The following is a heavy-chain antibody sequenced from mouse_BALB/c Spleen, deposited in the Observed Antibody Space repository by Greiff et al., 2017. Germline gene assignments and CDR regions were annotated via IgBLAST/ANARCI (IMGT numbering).Heavy chain of an antibody. CDR3: ARQNDYDGDYAMDY. Sequence: VQLQQPGAELVKPGASVKLSCKASGYTFTSYWMHWVKQRPGQGLEWIGEINPSNGRTNYNEKFKSKATLTVDKSSSTAYMQLSSLTSEDSAVYYCARQNDYDGDYAMDYWGQGTSVTVSS. D-gene: IGHD2-4*01. CDR1: GYTFTSYW. J-gene: IGHJ4*01. CDR2: INPSNGRT. V-gene: IGHV1S81*02.